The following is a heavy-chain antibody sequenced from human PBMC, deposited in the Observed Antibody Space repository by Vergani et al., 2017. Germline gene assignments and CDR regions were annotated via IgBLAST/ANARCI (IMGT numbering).Heavy chain of an antibody. CDR2: IKQDGSEK. J-gene: IGHJ4*02. CDR1: GFTFSRYW. CDR3: ARVENGITIFGVVSYFDY. D-gene: IGHD3-3*01. V-gene: IGHV3-7*03. Sequence: EVQLVESGGGLVQPGGSLRLSCAASGFTFSRYWMSWVRQAPGKGLEWVANIKQDGSEKYYVDSVKSRFTISRDNAKNSLYLQMNSLRAEDTAVYYCARVENGITIFGVVSYFDYWGQGTLVTVSS.